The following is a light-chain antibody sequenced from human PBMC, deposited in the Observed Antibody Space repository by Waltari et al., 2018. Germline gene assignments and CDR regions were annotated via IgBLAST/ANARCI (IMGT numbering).Light chain of an antibody. Sequence: QSALTQPRSVSGSPGQSVTISCTGTSSAVGGSNSASWYQQHPGKAPKLIIYDVTKRPSGVPDRFSGSKSGNTASLTISGLQAEDEADYYCCSYGGSYSFVVFGGGTKLTVL. CDR2: DVT. CDR3: CSYGGSYSFVV. CDR1: SSAVGGSNS. V-gene: IGLV2-11*01. J-gene: IGLJ2*01.